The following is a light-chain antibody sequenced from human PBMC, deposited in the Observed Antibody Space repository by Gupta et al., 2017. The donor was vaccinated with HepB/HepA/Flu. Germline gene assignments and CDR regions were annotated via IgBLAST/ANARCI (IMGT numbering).Light chain of an antibody. CDR2: EVS. CDR3: NAWAGSSDLSV. J-gene: IGLJ7*01. Sequence: SYVLTQPPSLSLAPGQTSRFTCGGNNSGSKSVHWYQQKPGQAPVVFIYEVSDRPSGIPERFSGSNSGDTATLTISRVEAGDEADYSCNAWAGSSDLSVFGGGTKLTVL. CDR1: NSGSKS. V-gene: IGLV3-21*02.